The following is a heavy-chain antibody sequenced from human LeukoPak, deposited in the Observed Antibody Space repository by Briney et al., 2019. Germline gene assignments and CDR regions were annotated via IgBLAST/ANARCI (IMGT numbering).Heavy chain of an antibody. CDR3: ARVEGTPSALFDY. CDR2: IYYSGST. CDR1: GGSISSSSYY. J-gene: IGHJ4*02. V-gene: IGHV4-39*07. Sequence: PSETLSLTCTVSGGSISSSSYYWGWIRQPPGKGLEWIGSIYYSGSTNYNPSLKSRVTISVDTSKNQFSLKLSSVTAADTAVYYCARVEGTPSALFDYWGQGTLVTVSS. D-gene: IGHD1-1*01.